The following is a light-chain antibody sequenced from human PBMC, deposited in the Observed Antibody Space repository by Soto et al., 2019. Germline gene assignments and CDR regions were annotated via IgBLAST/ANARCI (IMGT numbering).Light chain of an antibody. CDR2: DAS. V-gene: IGKV3-11*01. Sequence: QSPATLSLYQGERATLSCGASQSVSSYLAWYQQKPGQSPRLLIYDASTRAPGIPARFSGSGTGTDFTLTISSLEPEDSAVHHCQQRSNLPLIPFAQVRLLAIK. CDR1: QSVSSY. CDR3: QQRSNLPLIP. J-gene: IGKJ5*01.